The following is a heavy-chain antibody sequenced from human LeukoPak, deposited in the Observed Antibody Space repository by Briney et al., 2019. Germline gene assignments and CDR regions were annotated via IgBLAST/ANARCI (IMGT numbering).Heavy chain of an antibody. CDR1: GYTFTSYG. J-gene: IGHJ4*02. V-gene: IGHV1-18*01. CDR3: ARSAYYYDSSGYLYYFDY. Sequence: ASVEVSCKASGYTFTSYGISWVRQAPGQGLEWMGWISAYNGNTNYAQKLQGRVTMTTDTSTSTAYMELRSLRSDDTAVYYCARSAYYYDSSGYLYYFDYWGQGTLVTVSS. CDR2: ISAYNGNT. D-gene: IGHD3-22*01.